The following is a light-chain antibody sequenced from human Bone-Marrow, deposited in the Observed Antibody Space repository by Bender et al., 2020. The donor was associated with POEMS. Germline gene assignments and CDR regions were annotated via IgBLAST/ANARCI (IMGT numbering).Light chain of an antibody. CDR1: SSDVGGYDH. CDR2: DVN. Sequence: QSALTQPRSVSGSPRQSVTISCTGTSSDVGGYDHVSWYQQYPGKAPKLMIYDVNKRPSGVSNRFSGSKSGNTASLTVSRLQAEDEADYYCTSYISSSTYLLFGGGTKLTVL. J-gene: IGLJ2*01. CDR3: TSYISSSTYLL. V-gene: IGLV2-11*01.